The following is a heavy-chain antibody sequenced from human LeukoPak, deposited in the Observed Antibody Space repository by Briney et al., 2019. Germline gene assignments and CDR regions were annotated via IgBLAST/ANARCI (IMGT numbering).Heavy chain of an antibody. V-gene: IGHV1-69*04. Sequence: GSSVKVSCKASGGTFSSYAISWVRQAPGQGLEWMGRIIPILGIANYAQKFQGRVTITADKSTSTAYMELSSLRSEDTAVYYCARHPVGCSSGWAFDYWGQGTLVTVSS. D-gene: IGHD6-19*01. CDR1: GGTFSSYA. CDR2: IIPILGIA. J-gene: IGHJ4*02. CDR3: ARHPVGCSSGWAFDY.